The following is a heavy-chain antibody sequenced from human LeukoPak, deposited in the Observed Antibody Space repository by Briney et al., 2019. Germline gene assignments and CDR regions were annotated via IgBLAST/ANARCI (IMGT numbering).Heavy chain of an antibody. D-gene: IGHD1-26*01. CDR1: GDIVSSNSAA. CDR2: TYYRSKWSN. Sequence: PSQTLSLTCAISGDIVSSNSAAWHWLRQSPSRGLEWLGRTYYRSKWSNNYAVSVRGRITINPDTSKNQFSLQLNSVTPEDTAVYYCARGRPLVGATQNAFDIWGQGTMVTVSS. V-gene: IGHV6-1*01. J-gene: IGHJ3*02. CDR3: ARGRPLVGATQNAFDI.